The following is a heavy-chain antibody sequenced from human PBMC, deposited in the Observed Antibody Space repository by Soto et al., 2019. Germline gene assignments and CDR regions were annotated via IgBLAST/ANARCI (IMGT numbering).Heavy chain of an antibody. V-gene: IGHV5-10-1*01. Sequence: GESLKISCQGSGYSFTSHWITWVRQTPGKGLVWMGRIEPSDSYTNYSPSFQGRVTISADRSISTAFLQWSSLEASDTAIYYCARRLSGPKEEYNAYYFYGLDVWGQGTTVTVSS. D-gene: IGHD1-1*01. J-gene: IGHJ6*02. CDR2: IEPSDSYT. CDR1: GYSFTSHW. CDR3: ARRLSGPKEEYNAYYFYGLDV.